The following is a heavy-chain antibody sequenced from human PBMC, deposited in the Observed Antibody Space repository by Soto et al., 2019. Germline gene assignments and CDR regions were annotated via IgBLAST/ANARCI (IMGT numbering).Heavy chain of an antibody. D-gene: IGHD6-6*01. CDR2: IHFSGNS. CDR1: GDSISSNTYS. Sequence: QLQESGPGLVKPSETLSLTCTVSGDSISSNTYSWGWIRPPPGKGLEYIGTIHFSGNSYYNPSLNRRVTISVDTSKNQFSLKLTSVTAADTALYYCARHRPQEDGSKKGVDSWGQGTPVTVSS. J-gene: IGHJ4*02. CDR3: ARHRPQEDGSKKGVDS. V-gene: IGHV4-39*01.